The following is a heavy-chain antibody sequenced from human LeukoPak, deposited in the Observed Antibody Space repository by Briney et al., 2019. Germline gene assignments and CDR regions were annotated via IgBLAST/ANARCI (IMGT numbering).Heavy chain of an antibody. CDR2: IYSGGST. CDR1: GFTFSSYE. Sequence: GGSLRLSCAASGFTFSSYEMNWVRQAPGKGLERVSVIYSGGSTYYADSVKGRFTISRDNSKNTLYLQMNSLRAEDTAVYYCARAPSYDYGMDVWGQGTTVAVSS. V-gene: IGHV3-53*01. J-gene: IGHJ6*02. CDR3: ARAPSYDYGMDV.